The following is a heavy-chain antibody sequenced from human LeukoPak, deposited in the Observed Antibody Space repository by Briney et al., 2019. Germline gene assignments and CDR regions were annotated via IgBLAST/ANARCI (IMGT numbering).Heavy chain of an antibody. Sequence: GASVKVSCKASGYTFTGYYMHWVRQAPGQGLEWMGWINPNSGGTNYAQKFQGRVTMTRDASISTAYMELSSLRSEDTAVYYCARGQVAATPDYGMDVWGQGTTVTVSS. CDR2: INPNSGGT. V-gene: IGHV1-2*02. D-gene: IGHD2-15*01. CDR1: GYTFTGYY. CDR3: ARGQVAATPDYGMDV. J-gene: IGHJ6*02.